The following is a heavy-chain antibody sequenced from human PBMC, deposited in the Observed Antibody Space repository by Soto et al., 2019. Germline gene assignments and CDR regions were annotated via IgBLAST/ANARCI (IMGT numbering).Heavy chain of an antibody. Sequence: QVQLQESGPGLVKPSETLSLTCTVSGGSISSYYWSWIRQPPGKGLEWIGYIYYSGSTNYNPSLKSRVTISVDTSKNQFSLKLSSVTAADTAVYYCARFNWDFALWGRGTLVTVSS. CDR3: ARFNWDFAL. CDR2: IYYSGST. V-gene: IGHV4-59*08. CDR1: GGSISSYY. J-gene: IGHJ2*01.